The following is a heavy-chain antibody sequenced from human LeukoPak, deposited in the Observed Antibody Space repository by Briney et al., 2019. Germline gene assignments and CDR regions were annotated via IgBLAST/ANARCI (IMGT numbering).Heavy chain of an antibody. CDR3: AGRGQRYFRD. Sequence: SETLSLTCSISADSITSGYWSWIRQPPGNGLEWIGYIYGIENTDYNPSLKSRVTISLDTSKNQLSLNLTAVTAADTAVYYCAGRGQRYFRDWGQGTLVTVSS. J-gene: IGHJ1*01. CDR2: IYGIENT. V-gene: IGHV4-59*08. CDR1: ADSITSGY.